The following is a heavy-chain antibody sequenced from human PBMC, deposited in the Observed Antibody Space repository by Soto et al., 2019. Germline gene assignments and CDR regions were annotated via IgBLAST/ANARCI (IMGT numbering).Heavy chain of an antibody. D-gene: IGHD2-21*02. J-gene: IGHJ4*02. Sequence: ESGGGLVQPGGSLRLSCTASGFTFNHYAMSWVRQAPGKGLEWVSAISGSGDTTYYADSVKGRFTISRDNSKNTLYLQMSSLRAEDTALYYCAKENIVVVTSGDFDNWGQVTLVTVAS. CDR3: AKENIVVVTSGDFDN. V-gene: IGHV3-23*01. CDR2: ISGSGDTT. CDR1: GFTFNHYA.